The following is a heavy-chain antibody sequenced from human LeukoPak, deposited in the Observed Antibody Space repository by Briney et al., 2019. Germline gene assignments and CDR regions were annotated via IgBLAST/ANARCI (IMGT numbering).Heavy chain of an antibody. CDR3: ASDLCGAAAGFLFDY. CDR2: ISGSGGRT. D-gene: IGHD6-13*01. CDR1: GFTFSSDA. V-gene: IGHV3-23*01. Sequence: GGSLRLSCAASGFTFSSDAMSWVRQAPGKGLEWVSAISGSGGRTYYAASVKGRFTISRDNSKNTLYLQMNSLRAEDTAVYYCASDLCGAAAGFLFDYWGQGTLVTVSS. J-gene: IGHJ4*02.